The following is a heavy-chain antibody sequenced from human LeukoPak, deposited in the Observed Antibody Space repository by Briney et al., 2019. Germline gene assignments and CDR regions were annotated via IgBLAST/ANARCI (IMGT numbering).Heavy chain of an antibody. CDR3: ARDLRTGFDY. CDR2: IKWNGGST. CDR1: GFTFDAYV. D-gene: IGHD1-1*01. Sequence: GGSLRLSCAASGFTFDAYVMSWVRQAPGKGLEWVSGIKWNGGSTGYADSVKGRFTISRDNAKNSLYLQMNSLRAEDTALYYCARDLRTGFDYGGQGTLVTVSS. V-gene: IGHV3-20*04. J-gene: IGHJ4*02.